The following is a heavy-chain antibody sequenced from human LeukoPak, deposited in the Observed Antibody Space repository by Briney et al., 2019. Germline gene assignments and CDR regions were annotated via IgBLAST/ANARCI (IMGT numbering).Heavy chain of an antibody. D-gene: IGHD5-18*01. CDR1: GYSFTFYW. CDR3: ARDWVGLGGYSYGIDY. J-gene: IGHJ4*02. V-gene: IGHV1-2*02. CDR2: INPNSGGT. Sequence: GESLKISCKGSGYSFTFYWIGWVRQMPGKGLEWMGWINPNSGGTNYAQKFQGRVTMTRDTSVSTAYMELSRLRSDDTAVYYCARDWVGLGGYSYGIDYWGQGTLVTVSS.